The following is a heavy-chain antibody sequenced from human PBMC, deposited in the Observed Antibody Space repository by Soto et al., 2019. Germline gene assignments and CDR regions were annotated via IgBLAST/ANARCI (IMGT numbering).Heavy chain of an antibody. Sequence: PSPTLSLTCAISGDSVSSTSTAWSWIRQSPSRGLEWLGRTYYRSNWYTDYAVSVKSRITISPDTSKNQFSLQLNSVTPEDTAVYYCARGSYYSGWVWGQGTLGTVS. CDR2: TYYRSNWYT. D-gene: IGHD6-19*01. CDR1: GDSVSSTSTA. V-gene: IGHV6-1*01. CDR3: ARGSYYSGWV. J-gene: IGHJ4*02.